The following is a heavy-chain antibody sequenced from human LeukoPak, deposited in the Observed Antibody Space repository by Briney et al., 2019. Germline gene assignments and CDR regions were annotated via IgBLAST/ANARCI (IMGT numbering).Heavy chain of an antibody. Sequence: GGSLRLSCAASGFTISSYYMAWDRQAPGKGLEWVSVIYHSGNTDYADSVKGRFTISRDNSKNTMYLQMNSLRAEDTAVYYCGKEDCSSTTCYKVDYWGQGTLVTVSS. CDR2: IYHSGNT. V-gene: IGHV3-53*01. J-gene: IGHJ4*02. D-gene: IGHD2-2*02. CDR1: GFTISSYY. CDR3: GKEDCSSTTCYKVDY.